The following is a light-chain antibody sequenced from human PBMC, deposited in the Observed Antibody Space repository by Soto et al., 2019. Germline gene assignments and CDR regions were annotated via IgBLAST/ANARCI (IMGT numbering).Light chain of an antibody. V-gene: IGKV3-15*01. CDR3: QRYNNWPLT. CDR1: QSVSSN. Sequence: EILITQSPATLSVSPGERATLSFRASQSVSSNLACYQQKPGQAPMLLFYGASTRATGVPARFSGSRSGTEFTLTINSLQSEDFAVYYCQRYNNWPLTFGGGTKV. J-gene: IGKJ4*01. CDR2: GAS.